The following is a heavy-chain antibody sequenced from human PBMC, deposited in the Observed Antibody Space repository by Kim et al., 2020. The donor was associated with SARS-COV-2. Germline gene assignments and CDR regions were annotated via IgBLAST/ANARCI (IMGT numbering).Heavy chain of an antibody. CDR3: ARGPITLGGVGFDY. V-gene: IGHV4-59*09. Sequence: NPTPKGRVTVSADMSKNEFSLKLNSVTAADTAVYYCARGPITLGGVGFDYWGQGTLVTVSS. D-gene: IGHD3-16*01. J-gene: IGHJ4*02.